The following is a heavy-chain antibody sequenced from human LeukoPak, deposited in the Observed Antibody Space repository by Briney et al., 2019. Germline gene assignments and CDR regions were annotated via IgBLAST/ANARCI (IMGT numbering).Heavy chain of an antibody. CDR3: ARRLVLDV. Sequence: PGGSLRLSCAASGLSVSGNYMNWVRHAPGGAVEWVSDMYSSGTTCAADSVKARFTISRDKSKNTLYLQMNSLRAEDTARYYCARRLVLDVWGQGTMVTVSS. CDR1: GLSVSGNY. D-gene: IGHD3-16*01. J-gene: IGHJ3*01. V-gene: IGHV3-53*01. CDR2: MYSSGTT.